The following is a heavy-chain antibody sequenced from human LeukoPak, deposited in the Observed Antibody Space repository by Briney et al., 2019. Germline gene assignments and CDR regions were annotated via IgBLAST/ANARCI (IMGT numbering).Heavy chain of an antibody. CDR2: ISSSSSYI. J-gene: IGHJ6*02. CDR1: GFTFSSYS. CDR3: ARDPRSGLTYYYYYYGMDV. D-gene: IGHD3-22*01. Sequence: GGSLRLSCAASGFTFSSYSMNWVRQAPGKGLEWVSSISSSSSYIYYADSVKGRFTISRDNAKNSLYLQMNSLRAEDTAVYYCARDPRSGLTYYYYYYGMDVWGQGTTVTVSS. V-gene: IGHV3-21*01.